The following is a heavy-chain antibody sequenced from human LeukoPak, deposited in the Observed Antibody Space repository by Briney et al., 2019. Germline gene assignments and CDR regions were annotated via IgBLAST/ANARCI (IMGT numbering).Heavy chain of an antibody. Sequence: PSETLSLTCAVYGGSFSGYYWSWIRQPPGKGLEWIGEINHSGSTNYNPSLKSRVTISVDTSKNQFSLKLSSVTAADTAVYYCARGTTPPRLRLGELSATNFDYWGQGTLVTVSS. CDR2: INHSGST. V-gene: IGHV4-34*01. D-gene: IGHD3-16*02. CDR3: ARGTTPPRLRLGELSATNFDY. CDR1: GGSFSGYY. J-gene: IGHJ4*02.